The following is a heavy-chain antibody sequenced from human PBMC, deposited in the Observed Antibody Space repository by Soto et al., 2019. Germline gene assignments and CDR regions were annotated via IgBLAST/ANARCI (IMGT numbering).Heavy chain of an antibody. CDR3: ARPHLDRPTYYGLDV. V-gene: IGHV3-23*01. CDR2: ISGRGGST. CDR1: GLTFSSYA. D-gene: IGHD3-16*01. J-gene: IGHJ6*02. Sequence: GGSLRLSCAPSGLTFSSYAMSWVRQAPGKGLEWVSAISGRGGSTYYADSVKGRFTISRDNAKNALYLQMNSLRDDDTAVYYCARPHLDRPTYYGLDVWGQGTTVTVSS.